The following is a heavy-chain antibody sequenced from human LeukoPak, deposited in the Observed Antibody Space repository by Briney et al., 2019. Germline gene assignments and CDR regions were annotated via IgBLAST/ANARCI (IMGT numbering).Heavy chain of an antibody. CDR3: ARANWDLDAFDI. V-gene: IGHV4-59*12. Sequence: PSETLSLTCTVSGGSISSYYWSWIRQPPGKGLEWIGYIYYSGSTNYNPSLKSRVTISVDTSKNQFSLKLSSVTAADTAVYYCARANWDLDAFDIWGQGTMVTVSS. D-gene: IGHD7-27*01. CDR2: IYYSGST. CDR1: GGSISSYY. J-gene: IGHJ3*02.